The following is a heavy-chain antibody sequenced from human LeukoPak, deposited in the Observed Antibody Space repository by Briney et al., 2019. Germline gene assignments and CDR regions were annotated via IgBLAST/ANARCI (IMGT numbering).Heavy chain of an antibody. CDR3: GTTEHDSGDY. D-gene: IGHD6-25*01. CDR2: VYPTGST. Sequence: SETLSLTCTVSGDSISNSNWWTWIRQPPGKGLEWIGEVYPTGSTNYSPSLKGRVTISVDKSKNQFSLTLTSVTAADTAVYFCGTTEHDSGDYWGQGTLVTVSS. CDR1: GDSISNSNW. J-gene: IGHJ4*02. V-gene: IGHV4-4*02.